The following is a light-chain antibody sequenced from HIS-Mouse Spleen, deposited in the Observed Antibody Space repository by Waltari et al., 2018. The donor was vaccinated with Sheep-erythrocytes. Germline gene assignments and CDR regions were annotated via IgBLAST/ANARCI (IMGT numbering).Light chain of an antibody. CDR3: CSYAGSYNHV. CDR1: SSDVGGYNY. V-gene: IGLV2-11*01. Sequence: QSALTQPRSVSGSPGQSVTISCTGTSSDVGGYNYVSWYQQHPGKPPKLMIYDFSTRPSGVPDRFSGSKSGNTASLTISGLQAEDEADYYCCSYAGSYNHVFATGTKVTVL. CDR2: DFS. J-gene: IGLJ1*01.